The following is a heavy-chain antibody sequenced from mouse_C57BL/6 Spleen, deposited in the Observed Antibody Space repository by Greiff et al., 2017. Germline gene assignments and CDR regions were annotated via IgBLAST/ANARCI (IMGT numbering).Heavy chain of an antibody. CDR2: IYPSDSES. V-gene: IGHV1-61*01. D-gene: IGHD2-3*01. CDR1: GYTFTSYW. J-gene: IGHJ4*01. CDR3: ARDRFYDGYSYYAMDY. Sequence: QVQLQQPGAELVRPGSSVKLSCKASGYTFTSYWMDWVKQRPGQGLEWIGNIYPSDSESHYNQKFKDKATLTVDKSSSTAYMQLSSLTSEDSAVYYCARDRFYDGYSYYAMDYWGQGTSVTVSS.